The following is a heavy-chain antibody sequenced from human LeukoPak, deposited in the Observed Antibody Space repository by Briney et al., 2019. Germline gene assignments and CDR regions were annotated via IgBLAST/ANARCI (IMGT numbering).Heavy chain of an antibody. CDR2: ISPSGGSK. D-gene: IGHD1/OR15-1a*01. J-gene: IGHJ4*02. CDR1: GFSFSSYI. Sequence: GGSLRLSCAASGFSFSSYIMTWVRQAPGKGLEWVSAISPSGGSKFYAASVRGRFTISRDNSKNTLHLQMSSLRAEDTAVYYCSKRGTNGGPFDYWGQGTLVTVSS. V-gene: IGHV3-23*01. CDR3: SKRGTNGGPFDY.